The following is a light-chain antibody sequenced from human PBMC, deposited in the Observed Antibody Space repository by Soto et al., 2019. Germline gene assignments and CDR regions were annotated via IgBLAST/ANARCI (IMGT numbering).Light chain of an antibody. Sequence: QSALTQPASVSGSPGQSITISCTGASTDIGAYKYVSWYQQHPGNAPRRIIYEVTNRPSGISHRFSGSKSGNTASLTISGLQAEDEADYYCFSYTSRTTLYVFGTGTKLTVL. CDR1: STDIGAYKY. V-gene: IGLV2-14*01. CDR3: FSYTSRTTLYV. J-gene: IGLJ1*01. CDR2: EVT.